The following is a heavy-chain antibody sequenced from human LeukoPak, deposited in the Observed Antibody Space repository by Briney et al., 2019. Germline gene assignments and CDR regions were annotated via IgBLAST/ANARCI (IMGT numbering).Heavy chain of an antibody. J-gene: IGHJ4*02. Sequence: SVKVSCKASGGTFSSYAISWVRQAPGQGLEWMGGIIPIFGTANHAQKFQGRVTITADESTSTAYMELSSLRSEDTAVYYCARNVMVRGVIMLFDYWGQGTLVTVSS. CDR2: IIPIFGTA. V-gene: IGHV1-69*13. CDR1: GGTFSSYA. D-gene: IGHD3-10*01. CDR3: ARNVMVRGVIMLFDY.